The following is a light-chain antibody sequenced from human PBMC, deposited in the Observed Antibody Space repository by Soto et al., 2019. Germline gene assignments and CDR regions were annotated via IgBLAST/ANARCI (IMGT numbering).Light chain of an antibody. J-gene: IGKJ1*01. CDR2: GAS. V-gene: IGKV3-20*01. CDR1: QSVSSSY. CDR3: QQYGSSPRT. Sequence: EIELTQSPGTLSLSPGERATLSCRASQSVSSSYLAWYQQKPGQAPRLLIYGASSRATGIPDRFSGSGSGTDFTLTISRLEPEDFAVYYCQQYGSSPRTFGQGTKVEI.